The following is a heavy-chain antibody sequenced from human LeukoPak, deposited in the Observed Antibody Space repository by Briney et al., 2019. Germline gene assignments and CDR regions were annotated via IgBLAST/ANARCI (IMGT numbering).Heavy chain of an antibody. V-gene: IGHV4-59*10. CDR1: GGSFSGYY. J-gene: IGHJ4*02. CDR2: IYTSGST. D-gene: IGHD2-15*01. CDR3: ARGFKYCSGGSCLGFDY. Sequence: SETLSLTCAVYGGSFSGYYWSWIRQPAGKGLEWIGRIYTSGSTNYNPSLKSRVTMSVDTSKNQFSLKLSSVTAADTAVYYCARGFKYCSGGSCLGFDYWGQGTLVTVSS.